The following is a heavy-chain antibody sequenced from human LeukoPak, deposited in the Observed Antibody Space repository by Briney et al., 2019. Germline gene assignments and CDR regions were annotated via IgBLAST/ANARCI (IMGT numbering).Heavy chain of an antibody. CDR3: ARHVADSGYYYVIFDY. J-gene: IGHJ4*02. Sequence: GESLKISCKGSGYSFTSYWIGWVRQMPGKGLEWMGIIYPGDSDTRYSPSFQGQVTISADKSISTAYLRWSSLKASDTARYYCARHVADSGYYYVIFDYWGQGTLVTVSS. V-gene: IGHV5-51*01. CDR1: GYSFTSYW. D-gene: IGHD3-22*01. CDR2: IYPGDSDT.